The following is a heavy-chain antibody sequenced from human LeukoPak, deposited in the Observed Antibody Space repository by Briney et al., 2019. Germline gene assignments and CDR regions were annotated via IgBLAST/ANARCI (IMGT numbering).Heavy chain of an antibody. Sequence: GASVKVSCKASGGTFSSYAISWVRQAPGQGLEWMGGIIPIFGTANYAQKFQGRVTITADESTSTAYMELSSLRSEDTAVYYCARGIAVAGRGYYFDYWGQGTLVTVSS. J-gene: IGHJ4*02. CDR2: IIPIFGTA. CDR3: ARGIAVAGRGYYFDY. CDR1: GGTFSSYA. D-gene: IGHD6-19*01. V-gene: IGHV1-69*13.